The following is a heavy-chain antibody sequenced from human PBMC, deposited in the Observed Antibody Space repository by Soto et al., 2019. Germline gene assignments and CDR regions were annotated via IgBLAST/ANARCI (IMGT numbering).Heavy chain of an antibody. V-gene: IGHV4-59*13. CDR3: ARDRIAPPGTYWLDS. D-gene: IGHD6-13*01. J-gene: IGHJ5*01. CDR2: FSNSGIT. CDR1: GGSISSYY. Sequence: PSETLSLTCAVSGGSISSYYWSWIRQPPGKGLEWIGYFSNSGITNYNPSLETRVTISVDTSKNQFSLKLSSVTAADTAVYYCARDRIAPPGTYWLDSWGQGTLVTVSS.